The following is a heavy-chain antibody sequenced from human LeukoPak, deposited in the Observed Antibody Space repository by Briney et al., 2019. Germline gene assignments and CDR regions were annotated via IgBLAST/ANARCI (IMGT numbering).Heavy chain of an antibody. CDR2: IFYSGNT. J-gene: IGHJ4*02. Sequence: SETLSLTCTVSGGSISGSSYYWAWVRQPPGKGLEWLGSIFYSGNTHYNPSLKSPVTISIDTSKNQFSLKVSSVTAADTAIYYCARDLSFDWFPYYFDYWGQGILVTVSS. CDR1: GGSISGSSYY. CDR3: ARDLSFDWFPYYFDY. D-gene: IGHD3-9*01. V-gene: IGHV4-39*07.